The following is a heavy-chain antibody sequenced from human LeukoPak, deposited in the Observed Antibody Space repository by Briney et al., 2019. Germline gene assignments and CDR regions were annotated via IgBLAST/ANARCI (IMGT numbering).Heavy chain of an antibody. CDR2: IHISGNT. D-gene: IGHD3-10*01. J-gene: IGHJ4*02. CDR3: ARGGWFGESPFDY. V-gene: IGHV4-61*09. CDR1: GGSISSGSYC. Sequence: SETLSLTCTVSGGSISSGSYCWSWIRQPAGKGLEWIGHIHISGNTNYNPSLKSRVTISVDTSKNQFSLKLSSVTAADTAVYYCARGGWFGESPFDYWGQGTLVTVSS.